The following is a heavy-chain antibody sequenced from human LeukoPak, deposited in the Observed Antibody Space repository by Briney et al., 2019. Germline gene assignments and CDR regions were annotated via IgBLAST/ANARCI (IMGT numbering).Heavy chain of an antibody. CDR3: ARVVLLNYYDSSGYYADY. J-gene: IGHJ4*02. V-gene: IGHV4-59*08. Sequence: PSETLSLTCTVSGGSISSYYWSWIRQPPGKGLEWIGYIYYSESTNYNPSLKSRVTISEDTSKNQFSLKLTSVTAADTAVYYCARVVLLNYYDSSGYYADYWGQGTLVTVSS. D-gene: IGHD3-22*01. CDR1: GGSISSYY. CDR2: IYYSEST.